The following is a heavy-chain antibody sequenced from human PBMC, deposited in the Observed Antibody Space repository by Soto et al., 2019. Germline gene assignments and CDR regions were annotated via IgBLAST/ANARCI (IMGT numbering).Heavy chain of an antibody. J-gene: IGHJ3*01. CDR3: ARDRLAGYCCCGSCYHSPDAFYF. V-gene: IGHV4-59*01. D-gene: IGHD2-15*01. CDR1: GGSISSYY. CDR2: IYYSGST. Sequence: SETLSLTCTVSGGSISSYYWSWIRQPPGKGLEWIGYIYYSGSTNYNPSLKSRVTISVDTSKNQFSLKLSSVTAADTAVYYCARDRLAGYCCCGSCYHSPDAFYFWGQGSMVPVSS.